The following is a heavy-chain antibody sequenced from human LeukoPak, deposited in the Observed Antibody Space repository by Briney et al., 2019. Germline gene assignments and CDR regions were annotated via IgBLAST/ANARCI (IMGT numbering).Heavy chain of an antibody. CDR2: IRSKANSYAT. Sequence: PGGSLRLSCAASGFTFSNAWMNWVRQASGKGLEWVGRIRSKANSYATAYAASVKGRFTISRDESKNTAYLQMNSLKTEDTAVYYCVGQISTTENYWGQGTLVTFSS. D-gene: IGHD1/OR15-1a*01. V-gene: IGHV3-73*01. CDR3: VGQISTTENY. J-gene: IGHJ4*02. CDR1: GFTFSNAW.